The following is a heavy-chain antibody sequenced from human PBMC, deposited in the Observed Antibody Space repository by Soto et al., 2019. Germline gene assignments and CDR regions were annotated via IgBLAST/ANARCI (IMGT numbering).Heavy chain of an antibody. Sequence: SETLSLTCTVSGGSISSYYWSWIRQPPGKGLEWIGYIYHSGSTNYNPSLKSRVTISVDTSKKQFSLKLSSVTAADTAVYYCAVFFLMIRRPPRSTLFPTRRSSDL. CDR3: AVFFLMIRRPPRSTLFPTRRSSDL. D-gene: IGHD3-10*01. V-gene: IGHV4-59*01. J-gene: IGHJ2*01. CDR2: IYHSGST. CDR1: GGSISSYY.